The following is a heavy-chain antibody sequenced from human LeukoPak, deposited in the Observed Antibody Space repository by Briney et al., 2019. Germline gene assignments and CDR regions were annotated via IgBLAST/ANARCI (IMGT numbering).Heavy chain of an antibody. CDR2: IYHSGST. Sequence: TSETLSLTCAVSGGSISSGGYSWSWIRQPPGEGLEWIGYIYHSGSTYYNPSLKSRVTISVDRSKNQFSLKLSSVTAADTAVYYCAKGSKLGELDYWGQGTLVTVSS. CDR1: GGSISSGGYS. V-gene: IGHV4-30-2*01. J-gene: IGHJ4*02. D-gene: IGHD7-27*01. CDR3: AKGSKLGELDY.